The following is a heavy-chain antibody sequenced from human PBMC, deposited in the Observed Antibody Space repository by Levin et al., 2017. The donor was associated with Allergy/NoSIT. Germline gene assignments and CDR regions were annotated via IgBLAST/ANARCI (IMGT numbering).Heavy chain of an antibody. CDR1: ESTFTTHW. CDR2: INLDGSST. J-gene: IGHJ2*01. V-gene: IGHV3-74*01. D-gene: IGHD4-17*01. Sequence: GSLRLSCAASESTFTTHWMHWVRPTPGKGLVWVSRINLDGSSTSYADSVKGRFTTSRDNAKNTLYLQMNNVRVEDTGIYYCAGDRQRSWYFDLWGRGTLVTVSS. CDR3: AGDRQRSWYFDL.